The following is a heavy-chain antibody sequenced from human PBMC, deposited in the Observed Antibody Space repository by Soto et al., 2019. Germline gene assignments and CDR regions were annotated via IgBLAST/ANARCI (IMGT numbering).Heavy chain of an antibody. CDR3: VFRVGRDY. CDR2: ISSGGTNT. Sequence: GGSLRLSCAASGFTFSTYGTSWVRQAPGRGLEWVSAISSGGTNTYYADSVKGRFTISRDNSKNTLYLQMNSLRAEDTAVYYCVFRVGRDYWGQGTLVTVSS. CDR1: GFTFSTYG. J-gene: IGHJ4*02. D-gene: IGHD1-26*01. V-gene: IGHV3-23*01.